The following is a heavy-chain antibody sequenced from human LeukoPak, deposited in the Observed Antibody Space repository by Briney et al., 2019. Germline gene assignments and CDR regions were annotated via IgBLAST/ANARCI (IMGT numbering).Heavy chain of an antibody. CDR2: ISSSSSYT. D-gene: IGHD3-22*01. CDR3: STYYYDSSGYYTQGY. Sequence: GGSLRLSCAASGFTFSSYGMNWVREAPGKGLEWVSSISSSSSYTYYADSVKGRFTISRDNAKNSLYLQMNSLRAEDTAVYYCSTYYYDSSGYYTQGYWGQGTLVTVSS. CDR1: GFTFSSYG. V-gene: IGHV3-21*01. J-gene: IGHJ4*02.